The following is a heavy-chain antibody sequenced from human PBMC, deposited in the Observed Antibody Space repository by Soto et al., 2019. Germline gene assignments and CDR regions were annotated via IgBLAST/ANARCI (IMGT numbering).Heavy chain of an antibody. CDR3: AKDKPGTTSFDY. V-gene: IGHV3-23*01. Sequence: GGSLRLSCAASGFTFNTYAMTGVRQTPGRGLEWVSGISGSGGTTYYAASVKGRFTISRDTSKNNLYLQLNNLRADDTAVYYCAKDKPGTTSFDYWGQGTLVTVSS. D-gene: IGHD1-1*01. CDR1: GFTFNTYA. CDR2: ISGSGGTT. J-gene: IGHJ4*02.